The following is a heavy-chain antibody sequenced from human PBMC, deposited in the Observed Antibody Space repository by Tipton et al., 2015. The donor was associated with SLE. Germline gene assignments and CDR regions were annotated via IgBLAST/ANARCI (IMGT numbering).Heavy chain of an antibody. CDR1: GVSISSGSYY. V-gene: IGHV4-61*02. D-gene: IGHD3-16*02. CDR2: IYSKGST. CDR3: ARRLRSESLYGALDI. J-gene: IGHJ3*02. Sequence: TLSLTCTVSGVSISSGSYYWTWIRQPAGKGLEWIGRIYSKGSTNSNPSLKSRVTISLDTSKNPFSLKLTSVTAADTAVYYCARRLRSESLYGALDIWGQGTMVTVSS.